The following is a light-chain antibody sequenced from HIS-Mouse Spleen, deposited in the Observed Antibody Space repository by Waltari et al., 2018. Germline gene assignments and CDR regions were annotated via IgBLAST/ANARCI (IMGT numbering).Light chain of an antibody. V-gene: IGKV1-8*01. CDR1: QVISSY. CDR2: AAS. CDR3: QQYYSYRFT. Sequence: AIRMTQSPSSFSASTGDSVTLTCRASQVISSYLAWYQQKPGKAPKLLIYAASTLQSGVPSRFSGSGSGKDFTLTISCLQSEDFATYYCQQYYSYRFTFGPGTKVDIK. J-gene: IGKJ3*01.